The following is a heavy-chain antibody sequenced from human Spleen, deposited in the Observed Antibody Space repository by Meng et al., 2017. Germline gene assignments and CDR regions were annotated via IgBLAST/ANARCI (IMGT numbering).Heavy chain of an antibody. D-gene: IGHD1-1*01. Sequence: QLQHARPGLVKPSQTFLPTCDISADSVSRKRATWNWIRPSPSRGLEWLGRKYYRSKWYHDSEVSVESRITINPDTSKNQFSLQLNSVTPEDTAVYFCARGVAETGLDFWGQGTLVTVSS. CDR2: KYYRSKWYH. J-gene: IGHJ4*02. V-gene: IGHV6-1*02. CDR3: ARGVAETGLDF. CDR1: ADSVSRKRAT.